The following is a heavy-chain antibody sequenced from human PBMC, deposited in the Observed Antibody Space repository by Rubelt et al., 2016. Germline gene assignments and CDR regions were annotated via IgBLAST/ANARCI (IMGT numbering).Heavy chain of an antibody. J-gene: IGHJ4*02. CDR2: IYHSGRT. V-gene: IGHV4-38-2*02. D-gene: IGHD6-13*01. Sequence: GLEWIGSIYHSGRTYYNPSLKSRVTISVDTSKNQFSLKLSSVTAADTAVYYCARDLNPIAAAGTCYWGQGTLVTVSS. CDR3: ARDLNPIAAAGTCY.